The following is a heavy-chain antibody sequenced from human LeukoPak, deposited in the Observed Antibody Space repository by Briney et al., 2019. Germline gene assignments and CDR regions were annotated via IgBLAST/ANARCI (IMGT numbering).Heavy chain of an antibody. CDR1: GGTDSSYY. Sequence: SETLSLTCTVSGGTDSSYYWSWIRQPPGKGLEWIGHINYSGSTNYNPSLKSRLTISVDMSKNQFSLKLSSVTAADSAVYYCARVDPAVYDTSGYQTYFFDYWGQGTLVTVSS. CDR2: INYSGST. J-gene: IGHJ4*02. D-gene: IGHD3-22*01. V-gene: IGHV4-59*02. CDR3: ARVDPAVYDTSGYQTYFFDY.